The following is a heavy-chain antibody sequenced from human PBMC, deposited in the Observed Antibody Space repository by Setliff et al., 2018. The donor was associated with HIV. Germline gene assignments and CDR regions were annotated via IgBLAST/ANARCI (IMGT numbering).Heavy chain of an antibody. Sequence: ASVKVSCKASGYRLTDFYIHWVRQAPGQGLEWMGWITPNSGGTEYAGKFQGRVTLTRDTSINTAYMEVTRLTSDDTAVYYCAGVSSQFSEWRKDYFEYLGRVSLVTVSS. CDR3: AGVSSQFSEWRKDYFEY. D-gene: IGHD3-3*01. J-gene: IGHJ4*02. CDR2: ITPNSGGT. V-gene: IGHV1-2*02. CDR1: GYRLTDFY.